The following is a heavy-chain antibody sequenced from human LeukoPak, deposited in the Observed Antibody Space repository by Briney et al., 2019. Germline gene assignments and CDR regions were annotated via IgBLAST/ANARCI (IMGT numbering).Heavy chain of an antibody. D-gene: IGHD5-18*01. Sequence: SETLSLTCAVYGGAFSGYYWSWIRQPPGKGLEWIGEINHSGSTNYNPSLKSRVTISVDTSKNQFSLKLSSVTAADTAVYYCARGGGYSYGRRHIFDYWGQGTLVTVSS. J-gene: IGHJ4*02. V-gene: IGHV4-34*01. CDR3: ARGGGYSYGRRHIFDY. CDR1: GGAFSGYY. CDR2: INHSGST.